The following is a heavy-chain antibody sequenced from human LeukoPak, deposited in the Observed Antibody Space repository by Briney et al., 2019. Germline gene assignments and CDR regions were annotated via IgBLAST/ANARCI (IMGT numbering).Heavy chain of an antibody. D-gene: IGHD6-19*01. CDR1: GYSISSGYF. J-gene: IGHJ4*02. Sequence: SETLSLTCTVSGYSISSGYFWGWIRQPPGKGLEWIGSIYYSGSTYYNSSLKSRVTISVDTSKNQFSLKLSSVTAADTAVYYCARDTRRYSSGWYYFDYWGQGTLVTVSS. CDR3: ARDTRRYSSGWYYFDY. V-gene: IGHV4-38-2*02. CDR2: IYYSGST.